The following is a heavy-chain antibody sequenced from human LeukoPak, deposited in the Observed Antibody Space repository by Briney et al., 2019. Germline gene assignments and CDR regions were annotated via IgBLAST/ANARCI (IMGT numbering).Heavy chain of an antibody. J-gene: IGHJ2*01. V-gene: IGHV3-7*01. Sequence: GGSLRLSCAASGFTFSSYWMSWVRQSPVKGLEWVASTKQDGSAKYYVDSVKGRFTISRDNVRNTLYLQMNSLRAEDTAMYYCARRRLKGKYGDDSYWYFDLWGRGTLVTVSS. CDR1: GFTFSSYW. CDR3: ARRRLKGKYGDDSYWYFDL. D-gene: IGHD4-17*01. CDR2: TKQDGSAK.